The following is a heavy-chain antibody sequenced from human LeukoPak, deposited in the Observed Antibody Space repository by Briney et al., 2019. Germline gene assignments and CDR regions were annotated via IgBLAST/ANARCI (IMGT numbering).Heavy chain of an antibody. CDR3: ASLRGHDVLDI. D-gene: IGHD3-10*01. J-gene: IGHJ3*02. CDR2: INHSGST. Sequence: PSETLSLTCAVYGGSFSVYYWSWRRQPPGKGLEWIGEINHSGSTNYNPSLKSRVTISVDTSKNQFSLKLSSVIAADTAVYYCASLRGHDVLDIWGQGAMVTVSS. V-gene: IGHV4-34*01. CDR1: GGSFSVYY.